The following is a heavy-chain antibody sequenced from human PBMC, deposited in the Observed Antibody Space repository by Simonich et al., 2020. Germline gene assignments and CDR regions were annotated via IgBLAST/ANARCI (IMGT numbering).Heavy chain of an antibody. CDR3: ARDGLGTAYYYYMDV. Sequence: EVQLVESGGGLVQPGGSLRLSCAASGFTFSSYWMSWVRQAPGKGLEWVANIKKDGSEKYYVDSVKGRFTISRDNAKNSLYVQMNSLGAEDTAVYYCARDGLGTAYYYYMDVWGKGTTVTVSS. V-gene: IGHV3-7*01. CDR1: GFTFSSYW. J-gene: IGHJ6*03. D-gene: IGHD7-27*01. CDR2: IKKDGSEK.